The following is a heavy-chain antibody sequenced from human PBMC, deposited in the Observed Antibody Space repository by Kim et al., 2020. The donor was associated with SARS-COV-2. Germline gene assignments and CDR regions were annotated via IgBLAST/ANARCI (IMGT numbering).Heavy chain of an antibody. CDR3: VSDPGGGG. CDR2: ISQDGSKT. Sequence: GGSLRLSCAASGFSFRSYAMHWVRQAPGKGLEWLTMISQDGSKTYYADSVRGRFTISRDNSKNTLDLQLNNLRLDDAALYHCVSDPGGGGWCQGTLLTVSS. V-gene: IGHV3-30-3*01. D-gene: IGHD3-16*01. J-gene: IGHJ4*02. CDR1: GFSFRSYA.